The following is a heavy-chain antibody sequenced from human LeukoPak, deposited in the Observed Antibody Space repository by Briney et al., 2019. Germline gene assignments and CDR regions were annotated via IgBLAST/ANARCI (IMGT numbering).Heavy chain of an antibody. V-gene: IGHV4-59*01. CDR2: IYYSGST. J-gene: IGHJ4*02. Sequence: PSETLSLTCTVSGGAITGYYWSWIRQPPGKGLEWIGYIYYSGSTNYNPSLKSRVTMSVDTSKKQFSLKLSSVTAADTAVYYCARGRPPHDYGTLFDYWGQGTLVTVSS. CDR3: ARGRPPHDYGTLFDY. CDR1: GGAITGYY. D-gene: IGHD4-17*01.